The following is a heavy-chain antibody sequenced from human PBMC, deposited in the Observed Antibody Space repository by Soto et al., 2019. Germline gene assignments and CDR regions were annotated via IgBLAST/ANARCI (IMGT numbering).Heavy chain of an antibody. Sequence: QVQLVESGGGVVQPGRSLSLSCAASGFTFSSYGMHWVRQAPGKGLEWVAVISYDGSKKYYADSVKGRFTISRDNSKNTLYLQMNSLRAEDTAVYYCAPWFGAFDYWGQGTLVTVSS. J-gene: IGHJ4*02. CDR1: GFTFSSYG. V-gene: IGHV3-30*03. CDR3: APWFGAFDY. D-gene: IGHD3-10*01. CDR2: ISYDGSKK.